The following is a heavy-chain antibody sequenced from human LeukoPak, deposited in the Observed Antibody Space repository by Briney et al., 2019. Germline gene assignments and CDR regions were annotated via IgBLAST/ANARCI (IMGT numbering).Heavy chain of an antibody. Sequence: GGSLRLSCAVSGFTFSSFPFHWVRQAPGKGLEWVAAISTDGSYKYHGDSVKGRFSISRDNPMNTLYLQMNGLRPDDTAVYYCARSLIPGRWYFDLWGRGTLVTVSS. CDR2: ISTDGSYK. J-gene: IGHJ2*01. CDR1: GFTFSSFP. CDR3: ARSLIPGRWYFDL. D-gene: IGHD3-16*01. V-gene: IGHV3-30*04.